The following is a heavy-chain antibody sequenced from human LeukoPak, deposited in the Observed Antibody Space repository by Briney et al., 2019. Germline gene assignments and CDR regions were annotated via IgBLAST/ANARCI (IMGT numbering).Heavy chain of an antibody. CDR2: INHSGST. CDR1: GGSLSGYY. V-gene: IGHV4-34*01. CDR3: ARVVPAAHIDY. J-gene: IGHJ4*02. D-gene: IGHD2-2*01. Sequence: SETLSLTCAVYGGSLSGYYWSWIRQPPGKGLEWIGEINHSGSTNYNPSLKSRVTISVDTSKNQFSLKLSSVTAADTAVYYCARVVPAAHIDYWGQGTLVTVSS.